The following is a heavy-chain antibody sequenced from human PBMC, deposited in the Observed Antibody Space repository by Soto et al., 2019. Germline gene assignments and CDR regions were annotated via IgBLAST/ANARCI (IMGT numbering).Heavy chain of an antibody. CDR2: INPNSGVT. J-gene: IGHJ6*03. V-gene: IGHV1-2*04. Sequence: QVQLVQSGAEVKEHGASVTVSCRASGDRFTDYYMHWVRQAPGQGLEWMGWINPNSGVTKYAQKFQGWVTMTRETSIRTVYMQLSRLRFDDTAIYYCARESGGATATLDYYYFYMDVWGTGTTVTVSS. CDR1: GDRFTDYY. D-gene: IGHD5-12*01. CDR3: ARESGGATATLDYYYFYMDV.